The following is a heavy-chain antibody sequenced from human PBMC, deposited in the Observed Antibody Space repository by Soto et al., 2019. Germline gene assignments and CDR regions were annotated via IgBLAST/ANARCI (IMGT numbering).Heavy chain of an antibody. CDR1: GGTFSSYA. CDR2: IIPIFGTA. Sequence: QVQLVQSGAEVKKPGSSVKVSCKASGGTFSSYAISWVRQAPGQGLEWMGGIIPIFGTANYAQKFQGRVTITADESTSTAYMELSSLRSEDTAVYYCASCCSGGSCYPYYYYGMDVWGQGTTVTVSS. J-gene: IGHJ6*02. CDR3: ASCCSGGSCYPYYYYGMDV. V-gene: IGHV1-69*01. D-gene: IGHD2-15*01.